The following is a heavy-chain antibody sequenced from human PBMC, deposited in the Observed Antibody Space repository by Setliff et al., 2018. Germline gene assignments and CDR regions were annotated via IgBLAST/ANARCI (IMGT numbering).Heavy chain of an antibody. CDR1: GGSISSYY. V-gene: IGHV4-59*01. J-gene: IGHJ4*02. Sequence: SETLSLTCTVSGGSISSYYWSWIRQPPGKGLEWIGYIYYSGSTNYNPPLKSRVTISVDTSKNQFSLKLSSVTAADTAVYYCARGGWDYHFDYWGQGTLVTVSS. CDR2: IYYSGST. CDR3: ARGGWDYHFDY. D-gene: IGHD6-19*01.